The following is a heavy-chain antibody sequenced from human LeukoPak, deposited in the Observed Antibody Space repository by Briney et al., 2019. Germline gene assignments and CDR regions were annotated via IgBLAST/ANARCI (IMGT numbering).Heavy chain of an antibody. D-gene: IGHD6-13*01. CDR3: AKCRGSSWSDYFDY. V-gene: IGHV3-74*01. CDR2: INSDGSST. Sequence: GGSLRLSCAASGFTFSSYWMHWVRQAPGKGLVWVSRINSDGSSTSYADSVKGRFAISRDNAKNTLYLQMNSLRAEDTAVYYCAKCRGSSWSDYFDYWGQGTLVTVSS. J-gene: IGHJ4*02. CDR1: GFTFSSYW.